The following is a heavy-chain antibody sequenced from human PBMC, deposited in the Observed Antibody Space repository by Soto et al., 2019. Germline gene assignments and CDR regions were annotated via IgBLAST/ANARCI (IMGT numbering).Heavy chain of an antibody. CDR1: GYTFTTYA. CDR2: MNPNSGNT. D-gene: IGHD3-10*01. CDR3: ARKNYYYYYYYMDV. V-gene: IGHV1-8*02. J-gene: IGHJ6*03. Sequence: ASVKVSCKASGYTFTTYAMHWVRQAPGQGLEWMGWMNPNSGNTGYAQKFQGRVTMTRNTSISTAYMELSSLRSEDTAVYYCARKNYYYYYYYMDVWGKGTTVTVSS.